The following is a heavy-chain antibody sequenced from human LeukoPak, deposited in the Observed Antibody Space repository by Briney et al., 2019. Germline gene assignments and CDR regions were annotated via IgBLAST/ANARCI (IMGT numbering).Heavy chain of an antibody. Sequence: GASVKVSCKASGGTFSSYAISWVRQAPGQGLEWMGGIIPIFGTANYAQKFQGRVTITTDESTSTAYMELSSLRSEDTAVYYCARVGYDFWSGPANWFDPWGQGTLVTVSS. D-gene: IGHD3-3*01. J-gene: IGHJ5*02. CDR1: GGTFSSYA. V-gene: IGHV1-69*05. CDR3: ARVGYDFWSGPANWFDP. CDR2: IIPIFGTA.